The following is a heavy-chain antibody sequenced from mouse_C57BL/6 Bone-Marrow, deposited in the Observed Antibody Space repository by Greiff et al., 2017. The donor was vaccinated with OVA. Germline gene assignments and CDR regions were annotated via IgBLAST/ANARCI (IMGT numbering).Heavy chain of an antibody. CDR2: IYPGDGDT. Sequence: QVQLQQSGPELVKPGASVKISCKASGYAFSSSWMNWVKQRPGKGLEWIGRIYPGDGDTNYNGKCKGKATLTADKSSSTAYMQLSSLTAEDSAVYFCARSGAMCDWGQGASVTVAS. J-gene: IGHJ4*01. D-gene: IGHD3-1*01. V-gene: IGHV1-82*01. CDR1: GYAFSSSW. CDR3: ARSGAMCD.